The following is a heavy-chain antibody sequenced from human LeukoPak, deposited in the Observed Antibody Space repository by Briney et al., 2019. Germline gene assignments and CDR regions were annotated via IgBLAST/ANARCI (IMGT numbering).Heavy chain of an antibody. CDR1: GFTFSSYA. CDR2: ISSGGTYI. V-gene: IGHV3-21*01. D-gene: IGHD6-6*01. Sequence: GGSLRLSCAASGFTFSSYAMHWVRQAPGKGLEWVSCISSGGTYIYNADSVKGRFTISRDNAKNSLYLQMNNLRAEDTAVYYCAREEDSSTIRSSHGMDVWGQGTTVTVSS. J-gene: IGHJ6*02. CDR3: AREEDSSTIRSSHGMDV.